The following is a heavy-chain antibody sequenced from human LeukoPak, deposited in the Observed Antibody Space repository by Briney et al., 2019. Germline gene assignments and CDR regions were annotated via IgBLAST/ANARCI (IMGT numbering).Heavy chain of an antibody. V-gene: IGHV3-74*01. CDR1: GFTFSNYW. D-gene: IGHD3-3*01. J-gene: IGHJ5*01. CDR3: VRDWDHYDFDS. CDR2: INPAGNYA. Sequence: GGSLRLSCAASGFTFSNYWIHWVRQAPGKGLVWVSRINPAGNYANYADSVKGRFTISRDNAKNTVYLQMNSLRAEATALFYCVRDWDHYDFDSWGQGTLVTVSS.